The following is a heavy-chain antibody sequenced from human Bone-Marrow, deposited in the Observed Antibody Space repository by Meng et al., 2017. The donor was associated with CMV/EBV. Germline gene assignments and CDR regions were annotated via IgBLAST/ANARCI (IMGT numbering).Heavy chain of an antibody. CDR2: ISGSGGST. D-gene: IGHD6-6*01. V-gene: IGHV3-23*01. J-gene: IGHJ2*01. Sequence: ETLSLTCAASGFTFSSYAMSWVRQAPGKGLEWVSAISGSGGSTYYADSVKGRFTISRDNSKNTLYLQMNSLRAEDTAVYYCAKRQVKQAYWYFDLWGRGTLVTVSS. CDR1: GFTFSSYA. CDR3: AKRQVKQAYWYFDL.